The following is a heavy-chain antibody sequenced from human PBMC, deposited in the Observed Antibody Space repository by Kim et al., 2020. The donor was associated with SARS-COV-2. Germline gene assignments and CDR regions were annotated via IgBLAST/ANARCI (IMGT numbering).Heavy chain of an antibody. Sequence: GGSLRLSCAASGFTVSSNYMSWVRQAPGKGLEWVSVIYSGGSTYYADSVKGRFTISRDNSKNTLYLQMNSLRAEDTAVYYCARMSAETMVRGKWFDPWGQGTLVTVSS. V-gene: IGHV3-53*01. D-gene: IGHD3-10*01. CDR2: IYSGGST. J-gene: IGHJ5*02. CDR1: GFTVSSNY. CDR3: ARMSAETMVRGKWFDP.